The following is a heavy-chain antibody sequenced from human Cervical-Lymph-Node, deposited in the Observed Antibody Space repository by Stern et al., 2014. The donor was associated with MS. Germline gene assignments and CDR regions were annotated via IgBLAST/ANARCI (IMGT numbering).Heavy chain of an antibody. CDR3: ARATDL. CDR2: IYYIVTT. V-gene: IGHV4-59*01. CDR1: GASITSYY. J-gene: IGHJ5*02. Sequence: QLQLQESGPGLLRPSETLSITCTVSGASITSYYWRWIRQPPGKGLECIVYIYYIVTTNYNASLKGRFAISIDTSKTQFSLRLSSVTAADTAVYYCARATDLWGQGTLVTVSS.